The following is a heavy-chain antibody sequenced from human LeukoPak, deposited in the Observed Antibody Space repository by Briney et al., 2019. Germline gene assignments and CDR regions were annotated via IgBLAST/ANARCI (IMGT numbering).Heavy chain of an antibody. CDR1: GGSISSGGYY. V-gene: IGHV4-31*03. CDR3: AREGSAARSPYFDY. J-gene: IGHJ4*02. Sequence: PSQTLSLTCTVSGGSISSGGYYWSWIRQHPGKGLEWIGYIYYSGSTYYNPSLKSRVTISVDTSKNQFSLKLNSVTAADTAVYYCAREGSAARSPYFDYWGQGTLVTVSS. CDR2: IYYSGST. D-gene: IGHD6-13*01.